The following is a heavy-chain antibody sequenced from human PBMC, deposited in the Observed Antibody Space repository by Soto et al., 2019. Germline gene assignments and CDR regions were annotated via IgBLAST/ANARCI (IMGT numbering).Heavy chain of an antibody. J-gene: IGHJ4*02. Sequence: HPGGSLRLSCAASGFTFSSYAMSWVRQAPGKGLEWVSAISGSGGSTYYADSVKGRFTISRDNSKNTLYLQMNSLRAEDTAVYYCASLGLAAGPFFDYWGQGTLVTVSS. V-gene: IGHV3-23*01. CDR3: ASLGLAAGPFFDY. CDR1: GFTFSSYA. CDR2: ISGSGGST. D-gene: IGHD6-13*01.